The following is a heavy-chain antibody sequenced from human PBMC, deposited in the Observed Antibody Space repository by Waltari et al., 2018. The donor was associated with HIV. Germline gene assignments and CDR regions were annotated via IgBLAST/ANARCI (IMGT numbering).Heavy chain of an antibody. CDR1: GGSFTGFS. V-gene: IGHV4-34*02. Sequence: QVQLQQWGAGLLKPSETLSLTCAVYGGSFTGFSWIWIRQPPGKGLEWIGKVDHSGTSTYNPSLKSRVVISGDTSKNQFSLNLTSVTAADTALYYCARGQVGAIYDFWGQGTLVTVSS. J-gene: IGHJ4*02. CDR2: VDHSGTS. D-gene: IGHD1-26*01. CDR3: ARGQVGAIYDF.